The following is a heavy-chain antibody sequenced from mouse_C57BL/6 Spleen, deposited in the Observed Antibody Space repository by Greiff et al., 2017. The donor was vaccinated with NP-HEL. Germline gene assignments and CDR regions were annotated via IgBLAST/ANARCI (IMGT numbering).Heavy chain of an antibody. J-gene: IGHJ3*01. CDR1: GFSLTSYG. V-gene: IGHV2-2*01. CDR2: IWRGGST. Sequence: VKLMESGPGLVQPSQSLSITCTVSGFSLTSYGVHWVRQSPGKGLEWLGVIWRGGSTDYNAAFISSMSISKENSKSQVFFKKNSLQTDDTAIYYCARGGYGSSYLFAYWGQGTLVTVSA. D-gene: IGHD1-1*01. CDR3: ARGGYGSSYLFAY.